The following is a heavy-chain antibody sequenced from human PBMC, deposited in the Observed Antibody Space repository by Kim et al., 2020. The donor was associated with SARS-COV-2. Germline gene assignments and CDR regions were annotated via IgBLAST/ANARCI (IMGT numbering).Heavy chain of an antibody. V-gene: IGHV4-39*01. D-gene: IGHD3-22*01. CDR2: IYYTGST. Sequence: SETLSLTCTVSGGSISSSSYYWGWIRQPPGKGLEWIGSIYYTGSTYYNPSLKSRVTISVDTSKNQFSLKLSSVTAADTAVYYCARLQYYYDSSEAFDIWGQGTKVTVSS. CDR3: ARLQYYYDSSEAFDI. CDR1: GGSISSSSYY. J-gene: IGHJ3*02.